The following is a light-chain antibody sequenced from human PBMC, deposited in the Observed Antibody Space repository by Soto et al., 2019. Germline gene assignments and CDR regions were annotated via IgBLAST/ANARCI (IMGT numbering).Light chain of an antibody. CDR2: LNT. CDR3: QSFDSGLRGVV. Sequence: QSVLTQPPSVSGAPGQRVTISCTGSSSNIGADFDVHWYQQLPGAAPKLLIFLNTNRPSGVPDRFSGSKSGTSASLAITGLQAEDEADYYCQSFDSGLRGVVFGRGTQLTVL. J-gene: IGLJ2*01. CDR1: SSNIGADFD. V-gene: IGLV1-40*01.